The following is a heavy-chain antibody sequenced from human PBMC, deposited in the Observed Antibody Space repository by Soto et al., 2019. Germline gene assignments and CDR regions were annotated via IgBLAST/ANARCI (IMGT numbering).Heavy chain of an antibody. CDR3: ASDAIAMVRETNSWFDP. J-gene: IGHJ5*02. CDR2: ISGNGIST. V-gene: IGHV3-23*01. Sequence: EVQLLESGGGLVQPGGSLRLSCAASGFTFSNHAMSWVRQAPGKGLEWVAAISGNGISTYYADSVRGRFTISRDNSKNTLYLERNRLRADDTAVYYCASDAIAMVRETNSWFDPWGQGTLVTVST. CDR1: GFTFSNHA. D-gene: IGHD3-10*01.